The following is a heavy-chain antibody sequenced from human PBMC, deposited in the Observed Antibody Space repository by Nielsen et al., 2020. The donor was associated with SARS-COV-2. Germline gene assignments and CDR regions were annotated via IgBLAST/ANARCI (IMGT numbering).Heavy chain of an antibody. Sequence: VRQAPGQRLEWMGWINAGDGYTKYSKKFQGRVTITRDTSASTAYMELSSLRSEDTAVYYCATRGGYDSSGYYYGTYYFDYWGQGTLVTVSS. J-gene: IGHJ4*02. V-gene: IGHV1-3*01. D-gene: IGHD3-22*01. CDR3: ATRGGYDSSGYYYGTYYFDY. CDR2: INAGDGYT.